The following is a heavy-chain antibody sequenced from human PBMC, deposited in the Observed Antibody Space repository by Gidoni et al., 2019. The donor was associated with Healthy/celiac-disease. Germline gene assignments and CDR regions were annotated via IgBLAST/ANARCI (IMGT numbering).Heavy chain of an antibody. V-gene: IGHV3-66*01. CDR2: IYSGGST. Sequence: EVQLLAFGGGVVQRGGSLRLPCAASRSTVSSNYMSWVRQAPGKGLEWVSVIYSGGSTYDADSVKGRFTIARDNSKNTRYLQMNSLRAEDTAVYYCARELERLGNYFDYWGQGTLVSVSS. CDR1: RSTVSSNY. D-gene: IGHD1-26*01. J-gene: IGHJ4*02. CDR3: ARELERLGNYFDY.